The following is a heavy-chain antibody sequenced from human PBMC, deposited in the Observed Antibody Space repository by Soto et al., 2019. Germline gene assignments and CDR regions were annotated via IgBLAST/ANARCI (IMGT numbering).Heavy chain of an antibody. Sequence: GGSLRLSCAASGFTFSSYAMSWVRQAPGKGLEWVSAISGSGGSTYYADSVKGRFTISRDNSKNTLYLQMNSLRAEDTAVYYCAKIQALGVVNLYMVGPDYYYYMDVWGKGTTVTVSS. CDR3: AKIQALGVVNLYMVGPDYYYYMDV. CDR2: ISGSGGST. CDR1: GFTFSSYA. J-gene: IGHJ6*03. V-gene: IGHV3-23*01. D-gene: IGHD3-3*01.